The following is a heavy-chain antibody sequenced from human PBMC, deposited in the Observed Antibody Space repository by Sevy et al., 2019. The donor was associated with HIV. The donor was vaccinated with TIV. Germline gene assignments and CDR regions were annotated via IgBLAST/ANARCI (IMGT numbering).Heavy chain of an antibody. J-gene: IGHJ4*02. V-gene: IGHV6-1*01. Sequence: KQSPTLSLTCAISGDSVSSNSVVWNWIRQSPSRGLEWLGRTYYRSKWFNDYAVSVKSRITINPDTSKNQFSLQLNSVTPEDTAVYYCARAGYYGSGTRLYYFDYWGQGTLVTVSS. CDR2: TYYRSKWFN. CDR3: ARAGYYGSGTRLYYFDY. D-gene: IGHD3-10*01. CDR1: GDSVSSNSVV.